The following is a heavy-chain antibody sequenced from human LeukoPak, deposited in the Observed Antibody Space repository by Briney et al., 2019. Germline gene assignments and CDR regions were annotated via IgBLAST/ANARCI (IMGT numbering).Heavy chain of an antibody. V-gene: IGHV3-15*06. CDR2: VKLNIDGATT. CDR1: GFTFSNAW. J-gene: IGHJ3*02. D-gene: IGHD2-8*01. CDR3: ATGLRNGFEI. Sequence: GGSLRLSCAASGFTFSNAWMTWVRQPPGKGLEWVGRVKLNIDGATTNYSAPVRGRFTISRDDSKDTLYLQMNSLKTEDTALYYCATGLRNGFEIWGQGTMVTVSS.